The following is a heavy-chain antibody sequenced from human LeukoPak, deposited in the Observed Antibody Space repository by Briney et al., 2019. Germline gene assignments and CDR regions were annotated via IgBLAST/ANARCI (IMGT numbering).Heavy chain of an antibody. CDR3: ARDIFSGPYYFDY. D-gene: IGHD3-10*01. V-gene: IGHV1-18*01. CDR2: ISAYNGNT. CDR1: GYIFNNYG. Sequence: ASVKVSCKASGYIFNNYGISWLRQAPGQGREWMGWISAYNGNTNYAQNLQGRITMTTDTSTSTSYMELRSLRSDDTALYYCARDIFSGPYYFDYWGQGTLVTVSS. J-gene: IGHJ4*02.